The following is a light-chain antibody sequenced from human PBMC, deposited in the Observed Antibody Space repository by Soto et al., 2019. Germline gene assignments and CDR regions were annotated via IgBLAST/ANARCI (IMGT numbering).Light chain of an antibody. CDR2: NNN. J-gene: IGLJ3*02. CDR1: SSNIGGNT. CDR3: ASWDDRLNGWV. V-gene: IGLV1-44*01. Sequence: QSVLIQPPSASATPGQRVTISCSGSSSNIGGNTVSWYQHLPGTAPKLLIYNNNQRPSGVPDQISGSKSGTSASLAISGLQSDDEAEYYCASWDDRLNGWVFGGGTKLTVL.